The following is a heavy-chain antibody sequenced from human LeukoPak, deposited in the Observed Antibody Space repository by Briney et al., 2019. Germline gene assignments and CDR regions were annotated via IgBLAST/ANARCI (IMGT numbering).Heavy chain of an antibody. V-gene: IGHV3-73*01. D-gene: IGHD3-9*01. Sequence: GGSLRLSCAASEFTVSVNYMSWVRQASGKGLEWVGRIRSKANSYATAYAASVKGRFTISRDDSKNTAYLQMNSLKTEDTAVYYCTREKYFYYYYMDVWGKGTTVTISS. J-gene: IGHJ6*03. CDR2: IRSKANSYAT. CDR3: TREKYFYYYYMDV. CDR1: EFTVSVNY.